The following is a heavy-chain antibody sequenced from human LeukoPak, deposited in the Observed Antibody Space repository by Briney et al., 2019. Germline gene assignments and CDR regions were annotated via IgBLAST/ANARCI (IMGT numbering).Heavy chain of an antibody. CDR1: GFTFSSYA. V-gene: IGHV3-23*01. D-gene: IGHD6-13*01. Sequence: GGSLRLSCAASGFTFSSYAMSWVRQAPGKGLEWVSAISGSGGSAYYADSVKGRFTISRDNSKNTLYLQMNSLRAEDTAVYYCARDRYSSSWHFDYWGQGTLVTVSS. CDR2: ISGSGGSA. CDR3: ARDRYSSSWHFDY. J-gene: IGHJ4*02.